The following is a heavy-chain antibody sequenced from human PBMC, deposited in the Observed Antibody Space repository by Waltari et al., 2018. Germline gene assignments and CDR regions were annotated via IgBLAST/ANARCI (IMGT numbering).Heavy chain of an antibody. Sequence: QVQLVQSGAEVKKPGASVKVSCKASGYTFTGYYMHWVRQAPGQGLEWMGRINPDSGGTNYAQKFQGRVTMTRDTSISTAYMELSRLRSDDTAVYYCARGHSRPLYYYYYGMDVWGQGTTVTVSS. CDR3: ARGHSRPLYYYYYGMDV. D-gene: IGHD6-13*01. CDR2: INPDSGGT. CDR1: GYTFTGYY. J-gene: IGHJ6*02. V-gene: IGHV1-2*06.